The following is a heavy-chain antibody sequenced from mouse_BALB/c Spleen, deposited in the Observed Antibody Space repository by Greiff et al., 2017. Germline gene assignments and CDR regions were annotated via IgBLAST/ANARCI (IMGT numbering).Heavy chain of an antibody. D-gene: IGHD1-1*01. CDR1: GYSITSDYA. V-gene: IGHV3-2*02. CDR2: ISYSGST. J-gene: IGHJ2*01. CDR3: ARSGYYGSSPYFDY. Sequence: ESGPGLVKPSQSLSLTCTVTGYSITSDYAWNWIRQFPGNKLEWMGYISYSGSTSYNPSLKSRISITRDTSKNQFFLQLNSVTTEDTATYYCARSGYYGSSPYFDYWGQGTTLTVSS.